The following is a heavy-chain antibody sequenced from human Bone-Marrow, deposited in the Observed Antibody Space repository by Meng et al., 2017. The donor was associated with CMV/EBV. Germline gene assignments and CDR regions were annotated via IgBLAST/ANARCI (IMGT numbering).Heavy chain of an antibody. CDR1: GGSTTSGGYY. V-gene: IGHV4-31*03. CDR2: IYYGGST. Sequence: SETLSLTCTVSGGSTTSGGYYWSWIRQHPGKGLEWIGYIYYGGSTYYNPSLKSRVSISVDTSKSQFSLKLSSVTAADTAVYYCAGSRRGAFDIWGQGTMVTVSS. CDR3: AGSRRGAFDI. J-gene: IGHJ3*02.